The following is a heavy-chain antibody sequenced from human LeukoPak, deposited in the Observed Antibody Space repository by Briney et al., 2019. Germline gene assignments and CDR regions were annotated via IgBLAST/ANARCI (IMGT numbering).Heavy chain of an antibody. CDR1: GGSFSGYY. CDR3: ARGPMGVAVAGTADFDY. CDR2: INHSGST. J-gene: IGHJ4*02. V-gene: IGHV4-34*01. Sequence: PSETLSLTCAVYGGSFSGYYWSWIRQPPGKGLEWIGEINHSGSTNYNPSLKSRVTISVDTSKNQFSLKLSSVTAADTAVYYCARGPMGVAVAGTADFDYWGQGTLVTVSS. D-gene: IGHD6-19*01.